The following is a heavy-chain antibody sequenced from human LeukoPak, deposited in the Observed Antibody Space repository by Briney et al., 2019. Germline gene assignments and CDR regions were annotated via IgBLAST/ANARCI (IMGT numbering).Heavy chain of an antibody. CDR2: IWFDGNNK. Sequence: GGSLRLSCAASGFSFSGYGMHWVRQAPGKGLEWVAVIWFDGNNKYYADSVKGRFTISRDNSKNTLYLQMNSLSAEDTAVYYCARDHEEVHDAFDIWGQGTMVTVSS. V-gene: IGHV3-33*01. J-gene: IGHJ3*02. CDR1: GFSFSGYG. D-gene: IGHD3-10*01. CDR3: ARDHEEVHDAFDI.